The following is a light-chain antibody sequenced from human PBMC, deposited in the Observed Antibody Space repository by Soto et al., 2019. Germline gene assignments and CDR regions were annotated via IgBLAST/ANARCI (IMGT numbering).Light chain of an antibody. Sequence: DFAMTQSPSTLSAAVGDRVTITCRASQNIRSRLAWFQQKPGKAPKLLIYDASSLESGVPQRFSGSGSGTEFTLTISSLQPDDFATYYCQHYNSYSEAFGQGTKVDIK. CDR3: QHYNSYSEA. V-gene: IGKV1-5*01. J-gene: IGKJ1*01. CDR2: DAS. CDR1: QNIRSR.